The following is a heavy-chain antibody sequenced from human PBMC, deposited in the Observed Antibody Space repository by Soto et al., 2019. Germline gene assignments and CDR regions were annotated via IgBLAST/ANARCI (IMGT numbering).Heavy chain of an antibody. CDR2: TYYRSRWYN. V-gene: IGHV6-1*01. J-gene: IGHJ4*02. CDR3: ASIGYSSSSVFDY. CDR1: GDSVSSNSAA. Sequence: SQTLSLTCAISGDSVSSNSAAWNWIRQSPSRGLEWLGRTYYRSRWYNDYAVSVKSRITINPDTSKNQFSPQLNSVTPEDTAVYYCASIGYSSSSVFDYWGQGTLVTVSS. D-gene: IGHD6-13*01.